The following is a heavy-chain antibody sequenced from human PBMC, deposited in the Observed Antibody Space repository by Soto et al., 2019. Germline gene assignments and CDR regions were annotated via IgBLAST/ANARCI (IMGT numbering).Heavy chain of an antibody. V-gene: IGHV3-33*01. D-gene: IGHD3-10*01. CDR2: IWYDGSNK. Sequence: GGSLSLSCAASGFTFSSYGMHWVRQAPGKGLEWVAVIWYDGSNKYYADSVKGRFTISRDNSKNTLYLQMNSLRAEDTAVYYCARDWLRWYYGSGSPGPPLDYWGQGTLVTVSS. CDR3: ARDWLRWYYGSGSPGPPLDY. J-gene: IGHJ4*02. CDR1: GFTFSSYG.